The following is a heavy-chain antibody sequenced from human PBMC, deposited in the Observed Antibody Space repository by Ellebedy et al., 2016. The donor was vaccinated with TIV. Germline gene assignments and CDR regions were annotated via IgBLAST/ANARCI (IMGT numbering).Heavy chain of an antibody. D-gene: IGHD6-13*01. Sequence: GGSLRLSCAPSGFTFSSYAMSWVRQAPGRGLEWVSGISGSGGSTYYADSVKGRFTISRDNSKNTLYLQMNSLRAEDTAVYYCAKDANPGIAVAGTHFDYWGQGTLVTVSS. CDR2: ISGSGGST. CDR3: AKDANPGIAVAGTHFDY. V-gene: IGHV3-23*01. CDR1: GFTFSSYA. J-gene: IGHJ4*02.